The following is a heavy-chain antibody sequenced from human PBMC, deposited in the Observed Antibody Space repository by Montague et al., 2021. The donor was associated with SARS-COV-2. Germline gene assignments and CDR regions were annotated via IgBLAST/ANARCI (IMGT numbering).Heavy chain of an antibody. CDR2: TYYRSKWYS. D-gene: IGHD6-19*01. J-gene: IGHJ4*02. CDR1: GDSVSSNSVA. Sequence: CAISGDSVSSNSVAWRWISQSPSRGLVWLGRTYYRSKWYSDYAPSVRGRLTVNPDASKNEFSLELNYVTPEDTAVYYCVRYSGWFYFDFWGQGTRVTVSS. CDR3: VRYSGWFYFDF. V-gene: IGHV6-1*01.